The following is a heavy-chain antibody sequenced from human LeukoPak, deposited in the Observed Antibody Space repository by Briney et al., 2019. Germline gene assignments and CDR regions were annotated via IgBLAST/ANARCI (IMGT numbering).Heavy chain of an antibody. J-gene: IGHJ4*02. D-gene: IGHD5-24*01. CDR1: GFAFSIYW. Sequence: GGSLRLSCAASGFAFSIYWMSWVRQAPGQGLEWVANMKHDGSEEYYVDSVKGRLTISRDNTKNSLYLQMNSLRADDTAVYYCARGARDGYNWWGQGTLVTVSS. CDR2: MKHDGSEE. CDR3: ARGARDGYNW. V-gene: IGHV3-7*04.